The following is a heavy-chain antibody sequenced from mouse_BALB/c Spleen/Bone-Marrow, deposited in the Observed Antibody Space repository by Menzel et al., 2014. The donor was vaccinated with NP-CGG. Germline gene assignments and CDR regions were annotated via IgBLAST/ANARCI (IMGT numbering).Heavy chain of an antibody. J-gene: IGHJ4*01. CDR1: GYTFTEYT. V-gene: IGHV1-18*01. CDR2: INPNNGGT. CDR3: ARKDYGYNYVMDY. D-gene: IGHD1-2*01. Sequence: EVKLVESGPELVKPGASVKISCKTSGYTFTEYTMHWVKQSHGKSLEWIGGINPNNGGTIYNQEFKGKATLTADKSSSTAYMELRSLTSEDSAVYYCARKDYGYNYVMDYWGQGTSVTVSS.